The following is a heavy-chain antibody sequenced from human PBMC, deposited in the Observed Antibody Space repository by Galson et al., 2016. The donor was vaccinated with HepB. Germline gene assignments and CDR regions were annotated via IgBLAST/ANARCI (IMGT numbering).Heavy chain of an antibody. Sequence: TLSLTCSVSGDSISSSGYYRTWIRHRPGMRLEWIGHIYHSGSTYYSPSLESRVTISVDTSKNQFSLNLNSVTASDTAVFYCARQWLDRPADHWGQGILVTVSS. CDR1: GDSISSSGYY. CDR2: IYHSGST. D-gene: IGHD6-19*01. CDR3: ARQWLDRPADH. J-gene: IGHJ4*02. V-gene: IGHV4-31*03.